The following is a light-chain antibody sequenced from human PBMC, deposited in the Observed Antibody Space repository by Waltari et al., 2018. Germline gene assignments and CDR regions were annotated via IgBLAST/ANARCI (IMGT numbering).Light chain of an antibody. Sequence: EIVLTPSPGTLSLSPGDRATLSCRASQSFKGTLAWYQQKPGQSPRLLIYGSSTRATGIPDRFSGSGFGTDFTLTISRLEPEDFAVYYCQHYVSLPVTFGQGTKVEIK. J-gene: IGKJ1*01. CDR2: GSS. CDR1: QSFKGT. V-gene: IGKV3-20*01. CDR3: QHYVSLPVT.